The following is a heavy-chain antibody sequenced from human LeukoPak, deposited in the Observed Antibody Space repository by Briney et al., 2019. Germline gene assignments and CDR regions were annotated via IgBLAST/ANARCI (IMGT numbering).Heavy chain of an antibody. CDR1: GAPIYSGSYH. D-gene: IGHD3-16*01. V-gene: IGHV4-61*02. J-gene: IGHJ3*01. CDR3: ASQVWGILPSGAFDL. CDR2: ISNNGNA. Sequence: SETLSLTCTVSGAPIYSGSYHWSWIRQPAGEGLEWIGRISNNGNANYNPSLKSRVTITLDTSKNQFSLNLTSVTAADTSVYYWASQVWGILPSGAFDLWGQGTRVTVSS.